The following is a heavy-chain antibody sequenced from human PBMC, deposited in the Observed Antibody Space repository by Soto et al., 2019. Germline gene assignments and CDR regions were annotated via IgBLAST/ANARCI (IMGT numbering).Heavy chain of an antibody. V-gene: IGHV3-23*01. Sequence: PGGSLRLSCAASGFTFTNSAMSWVRQAPGKGLAWVSAISGGGGSTYYADSVKGRFTISRDNSKSTLYLQMNSLRAEDTAVYYCAKDFSYSSGSTFDYWGQGSLVTVSS. J-gene: IGHJ4*02. D-gene: IGHD6-19*01. CDR2: ISGGGGST. CDR1: GFTFTNSA. CDR3: AKDFSYSSGSTFDY.